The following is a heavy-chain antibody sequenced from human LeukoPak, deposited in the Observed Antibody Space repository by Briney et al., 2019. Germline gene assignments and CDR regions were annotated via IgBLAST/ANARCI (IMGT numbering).Heavy chain of an antibody. D-gene: IGHD3-22*01. CDR3: AKLDSSGYHYAKFDY. V-gene: IGHV3-23*01. Sequence: QAGRSLRLSCAASGFTFSSYAMHWVRQAPGKGLEWVSAISGSGGSTYSADSVNGRFTISRDNSKNTLYLQMNSLRGEDTAVYYCAKLDSSGYHYAKFDYWGQGTLVTVFS. CDR1: GFTFSSYA. J-gene: IGHJ4*02. CDR2: ISGSGGST.